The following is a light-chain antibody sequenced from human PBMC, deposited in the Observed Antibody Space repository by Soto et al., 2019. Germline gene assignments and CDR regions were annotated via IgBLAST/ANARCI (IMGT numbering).Light chain of an antibody. V-gene: IGKV3-11*01. J-gene: IGKJ5*01. CDR1: QSVHTF. CDR2: GAS. Sequence: EIVLTQSPDTLYLSPGEGASLSCRASQSVHTFLAWYQQKPGQAPRLLIYGASTRATGVPARFSGSGSGTDFTLTISSLEPEDFAVYYCHQRSNWPPDTFGQGTRM. CDR3: HQRSNWPPDT.